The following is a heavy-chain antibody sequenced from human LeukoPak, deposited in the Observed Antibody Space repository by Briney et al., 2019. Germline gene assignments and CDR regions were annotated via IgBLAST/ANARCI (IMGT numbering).Heavy chain of an antibody. CDR2: IYSGGST. CDR1: GFTVSSNY. V-gene: IGHV3-66*01. J-gene: IGHJ4*02. CDR3: ARAPPGTTDYFDY. D-gene: IGHD1-1*01. Sequence: PGGSLRLSCAASGFTVSSNYMSWVRQAPGKGLEWVSVIYSGGSTYYADSVKGRFTISRDNSKNTLYLQMNSLRAEDTAVYYCARAPPGTTDYFDYWDQGTLVTVSS.